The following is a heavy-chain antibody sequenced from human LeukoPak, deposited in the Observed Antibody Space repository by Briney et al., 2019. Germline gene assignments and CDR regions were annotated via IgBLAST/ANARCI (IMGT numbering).Heavy chain of an antibody. Sequence: ASVKVSCKTSGYSFIDYYIHWVRQAPGQGLEWMGWINSNSADTNYAQNFQGRVTMTTDTSMSTAYMELSRLTSDDTAVYYCARAGGRSWFDPWGQGTLVTVSS. V-gene: IGHV1-2*02. CDR3: ARAGGRSWFDP. CDR2: INSNSADT. J-gene: IGHJ5*02. CDR1: GYSFIDYY.